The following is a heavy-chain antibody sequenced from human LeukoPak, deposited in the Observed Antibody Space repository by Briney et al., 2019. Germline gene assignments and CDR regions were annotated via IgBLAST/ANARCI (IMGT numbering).Heavy chain of an antibody. J-gene: IGHJ5*02. V-gene: IGHV4-34*01. D-gene: IGHD2-2*01. CDR2: INHSGST. CDR3: ARGRGPLYQLRPRHWFDP. Sequence: PSETLSLTCAVYGGSFSGYYWSRIRQPPGKGLEWIGEINHSGSTNYNPSLKSRVTISVDTSKNQFSLKLSSVTAADTAVYYCARGRGPLYQLRPRHWFDPWGQGTLVTVSS. CDR1: GGSFSGYY.